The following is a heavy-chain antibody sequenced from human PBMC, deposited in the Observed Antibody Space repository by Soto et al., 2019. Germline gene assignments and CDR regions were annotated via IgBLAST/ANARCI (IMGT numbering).Heavy chain of an antibody. CDR2: MNPNSGNT. V-gene: IGHV1-8*01. CDR1: GYTFTSYD. Sequence: QVQLVQSGAEVKKPGASVKVSCKASGYTFTSYDINWVRQATGQGLEWMGWMNPNSGNTGYAQKFQGRVTMTRNTSISTAYMELSSLRSEDTAVYYCPRTVLVRGAIRSKLYFDYCGQGTLVTVSS. J-gene: IGHJ4*02. D-gene: IGHD3-16*02. CDR3: PRTVLVRGAIRSKLYFDY.